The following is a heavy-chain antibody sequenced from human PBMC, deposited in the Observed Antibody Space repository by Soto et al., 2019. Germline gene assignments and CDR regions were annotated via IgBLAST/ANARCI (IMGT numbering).Heavy chain of an antibody. Sequence: QVQLVESGGGVVQPGRSLRLSCVASGVSFSTYGMHWVRQAPGKGLEWVASIWQDGFYKFDADAVKGGVAISRDNSMNSLYMQINRHTDEDTSSYSWATEGGVGYGSSCGAFWGKGKLVTVSS. CDR2: IWQDGFYK. CDR3: ATEGGVGYGSSCGAF. V-gene: IGHV3-30*02. D-gene: IGHD6-13*01. J-gene: IGHJ4*02. CDR1: GVSFSTYG.